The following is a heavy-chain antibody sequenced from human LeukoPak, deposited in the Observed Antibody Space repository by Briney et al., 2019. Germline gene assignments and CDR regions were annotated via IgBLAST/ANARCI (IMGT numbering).Heavy chain of an antibody. Sequence: ASVKVSCKASGYTFTGYYMHWVRQAPGQGLEWMGWINPNSGGTNYAQKFQGRVTITRNTSISTAYMELSSLRSEDTAVYYCARVAGETTVTTRPRDYYYMDVWGKGTTVTVSS. CDR1: GYTFTGYY. D-gene: IGHD4-17*01. CDR2: INPNSGGT. V-gene: IGHV1-2*02. CDR3: ARVAGETTVTTRPRDYYYMDV. J-gene: IGHJ6*03.